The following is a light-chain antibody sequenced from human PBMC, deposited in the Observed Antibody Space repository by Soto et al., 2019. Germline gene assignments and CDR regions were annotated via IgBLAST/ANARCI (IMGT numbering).Light chain of an antibody. CDR3: QSYDSSLSGLEV. CDR2: GNS. V-gene: IGLV1-40*01. Sequence: QLPSVSGAPGQRVTISCTGSSSNIGAGYDVHWYQQLPGTAPKLLIYGNSNRPSGVPDRFSGSKSGTSASLAITGLQAEDEADYYCQSYDSSLSGLEVFGTGTKLTVL. J-gene: IGLJ1*01. CDR1: SSNIGAGYD.